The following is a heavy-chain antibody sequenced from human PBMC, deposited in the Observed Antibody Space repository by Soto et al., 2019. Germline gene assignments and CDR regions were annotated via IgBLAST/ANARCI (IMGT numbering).Heavy chain of an antibody. Sequence: GGSLRLSCAASGFTFSDHYMDWVRQAPGKGLEWVGRTRNKANSYTTEYAASVKGRFTISRDDSKNSLYLQMNSLKTEDTAVYYCAVSSIAVAGRGAFDIWGQGTMVTVSS. CDR3: AVSSIAVAGRGAFDI. V-gene: IGHV3-72*01. CDR2: TRNKANSYTT. CDR1: GFTFSDHY. J-gene: IGHJ3*02. D-gene: IGHD6-19*01.